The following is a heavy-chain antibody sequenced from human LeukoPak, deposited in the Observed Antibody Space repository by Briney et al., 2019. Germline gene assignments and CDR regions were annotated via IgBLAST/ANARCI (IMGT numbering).Heavy chain of an antibody. V-gene: IGHV1-69*04. D-gene: IGHD6-19*01. CDR3: ARTAVAGTYFDY. CDR2: IIPILGIA. CDR1: GGTFSSYA. Sequence: SVKVSCKASGGTFSSYAISWVRQAPEQGLEWMGRIIPILGIANYAQKFQGRVTITADKSASTAYMELSSLRSEDTAVYYCARTAVAGTYFDYWGQGTLVTVSS. J-gene: IGHJ4*02.